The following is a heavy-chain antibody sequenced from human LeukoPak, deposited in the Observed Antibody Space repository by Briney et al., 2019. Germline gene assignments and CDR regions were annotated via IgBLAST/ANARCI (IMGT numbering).Heavy chain of an antibody. CDR1: GYTFTSYG. V-gene: IGHV1-18*01. Sequence: ASVKVSCKASGYTFTSYGISWVCQAPGQGLEWMGWISAYNGNTNYAQKLQGRVTMTTDTSTSTAYMELRSLRSDDTAVYYCARSRYCSSTSCYDGWFDPWGQGTLVTVSS. CDR2: ISAYNGNT. D-gene: IGHD2-2*01. J-gene: IGHJ5*02. CDR3: ARSRYCSSTSCYDGWFDP.